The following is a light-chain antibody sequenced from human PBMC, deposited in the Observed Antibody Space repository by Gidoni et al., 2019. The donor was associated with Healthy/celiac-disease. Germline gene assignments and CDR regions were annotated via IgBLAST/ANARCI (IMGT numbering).Light chain of an antibody. CDR1: QSVSNN. J-gene: IGKJ4*01. CDR2: GAS. CDR3: QQYNNWPPLT. Sequence: DIVMTQSAATLSVSPGERATLSCRPSQSVSNNLAWYQQKPGQAPRLLIYGASTRATGIPARFSGSGSGTEFTLTISSLQSEDFAVYYCQQYNNWPPLTFGGGTKVEIK. V-gene: IGKV3-15*01.